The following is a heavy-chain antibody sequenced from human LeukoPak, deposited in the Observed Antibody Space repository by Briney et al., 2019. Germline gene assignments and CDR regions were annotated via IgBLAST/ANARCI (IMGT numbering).Heavy chain of an antibody. CDR1: GYTFTSYA. CDR2: INAGNGNT. CDR3: ARDPGYGDSPGSY. J-gene: IGHJ4*02. V-gene: IGHV1-3*01. D-gene: IGHD4-17*01. Sequence: GASVNVSCTASGYTFTSYAMHWVRQAPGQRLEWMGWINAGNGNTKYSQKFRGRVTITRDTSASTAYMELSSLRSEDTAVYYCARDPGYGDSPGSYWGQGTLVTVSS.